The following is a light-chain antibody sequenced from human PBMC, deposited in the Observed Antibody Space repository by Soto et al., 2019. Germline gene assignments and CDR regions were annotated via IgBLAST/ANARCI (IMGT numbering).Light chain of an antibody. Sequence: QSVLTQPPSVSASPGQKVTISCSGGSSNIGNNYVSWYQQLPGTAPRLIIYDIYSRHSGIPDRFSCSKSGTSATLDITGLQPGAEADSYCETCDSSMSAVVFGGGTKLTVL. CDR2: DIY. CDR1: SSNIGNNY. J-gene: IGLJ2*01. V-gene: IGLV1-51*01. CDR3: ETCDSSMSAVV.